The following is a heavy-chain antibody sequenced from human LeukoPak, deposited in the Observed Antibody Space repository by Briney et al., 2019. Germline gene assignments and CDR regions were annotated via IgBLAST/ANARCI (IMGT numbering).Heavy chain of an antibody. V-gene: IGHV4-39*01. CDR1: GGSISSSSYY. Sequence: SETLSLTCTVSGGSISSSSYYWGWIRQPPGKGLEWIVSIYYSGSTYYNPSLKSRVTISVDTSKNQFSLKLSSVTAADTAVYYCARLRSIAARPRGYFDYWGQGTLVTVSS. CDR2: IYYSGST. CDR3: ARLRSIAARPRGYFDY. D-gene: IGHD6-6*01. J-gene: IGHJ4*02.